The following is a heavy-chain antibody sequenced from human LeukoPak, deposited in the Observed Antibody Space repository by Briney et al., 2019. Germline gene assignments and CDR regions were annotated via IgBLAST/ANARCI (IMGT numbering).Heavy chain of an antibody. CDR3: AKDRQSIAAAGGDY. J-gene: IGHJ4*02. Sequence: GGSLRLSCAASGFTFSSYSMNWVRQAPGKGLEWVSYISSSSSTIYYADSVKGRFTISRDNAKNSLYLQMNSLRAEDTAVYYCAKDRQSIAAAGGDYWGQGTLVTVSS. V-gene: IGHV3-48*01. CDR1: GFTFSSYS. CDR2: ISSSSSTI. D-gene: IGHD6-13*01.